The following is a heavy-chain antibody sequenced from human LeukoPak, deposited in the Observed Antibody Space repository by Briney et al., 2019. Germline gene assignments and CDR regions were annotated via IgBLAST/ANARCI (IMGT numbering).Heavy chain of an antibody. J-gene: IGHJ4*02. V-gene: IGHV1-46*01. CDR2: INPSGGST. D-gene: IGHD6-6*01. CDR3: ARDREYSSSSGIFDY. Sequence: ASVKVSCKASGYTFTSYYMHWGRQPPGQGLEWMGIINPSGGSTSYAQKFQGRVTMARDMSTSTVYMELSSLRSEDTAVYYCARDREYSSSSGIFDYWGQGTLVTVSS. CDR1: GYTFTSYY.